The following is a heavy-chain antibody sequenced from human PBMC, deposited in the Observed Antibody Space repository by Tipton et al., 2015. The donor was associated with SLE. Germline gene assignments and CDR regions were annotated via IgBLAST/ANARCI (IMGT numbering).Heavy chain of an antibody. J-gene: IGHJ2*01. CDR3: ARGNYDYVWPWYFDL. Sequence: TLSLTCTVSGGSISSGDYYWSWIRQPPGKGLEWIGYIYYSGSTNYNPSLKSRVTISVDTSKNQFSLKLSSVTAADTAVYYCARGNYDYVWPWYFDLWGRGTLVTVSS. D-gene: IGHD3-16*01. CDR1: GGSISSGDYY. V-gene: IGHV4-61*08. CDR2: IYYSGST.